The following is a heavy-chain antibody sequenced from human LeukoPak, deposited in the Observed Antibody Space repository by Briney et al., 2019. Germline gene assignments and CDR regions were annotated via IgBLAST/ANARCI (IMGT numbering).Heavy chain of an antibody. CDR2: ISSNGDST. J-gene: IGHJ4*02. Sequence: GGSLRLSCSASGFTFSDSLMHRVRQAPGKGLQYVSAISSNGDSTYYADSVKGRFTISRDNSKNTLYLQMSSLRPEDTAVYYCVKPQYSTGWLGYWGQGTLITVSS. CDR1: GFTFSDSL. V-gene: IGHV3-64D*06. CDR3: VKPQYSTGWLGY. D-gene: IGHD6-19*01.